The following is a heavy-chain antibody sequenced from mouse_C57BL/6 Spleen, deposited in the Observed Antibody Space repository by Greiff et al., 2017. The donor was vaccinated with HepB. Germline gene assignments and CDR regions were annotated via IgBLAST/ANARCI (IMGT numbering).Heavy chain of an antibody. J-gene: IGHJ4*01. CDR2: IDPSDSYT. V-gene: IGHV1-59*01. D-gene: IGHD1-1*01. CDR1: GYTFTSYW. Sequence: QVQLQQPGAELVRPGTSVKLSCKASGYTFTSYWMHWVKQRPGQGLEWIGVIDPSDSYTNYNQKFKGKATLTVDTSSSTAYMQLSSLTSEDSAVYYCARRGTTCLYAMDYWGQGTSVTVSS. CDR3: ARRGTTCLYAMDY.